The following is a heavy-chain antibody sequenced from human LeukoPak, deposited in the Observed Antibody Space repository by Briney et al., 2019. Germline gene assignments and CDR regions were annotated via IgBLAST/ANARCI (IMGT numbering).Heavy chain of an antibody. CDR1: GFTFSNFW. V-gene: IGHV3-7*02. CDR2: IKQDGSKK. CDR3: ARGGAPRAFDI. Sequence: GGSLRLSCAASGFTFSNFWMNWVRQAPGKGLEWVANIKQDGSKKYYVDSVKGRFTISRDNAKNSLYLQMNSLRAEDAGIYYCARGGAPRAFDIWGQGTMVTVSS. J-gene: IGHJ3*02.